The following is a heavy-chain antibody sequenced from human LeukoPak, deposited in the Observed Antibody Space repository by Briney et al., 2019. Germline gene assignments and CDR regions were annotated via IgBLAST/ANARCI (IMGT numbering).Heavy chain of an antibody. V-gene: IGHV3-9*01. CDR2: ISWNSGSI. Sequence: GRSLRLSCAASGFTFDDYAMHWVRQAPGKGLEWVSGISWNSGSIGYADSVKGRFTISRGNAKNSLYLQMNSLRAEDTALYYCAKASSGWYYFDYWGQGTLVTVSS. D-gene: IGHD6-19*01. CDR3: AKASSGWYYFDY. J-gene: IGHJ4*02. CDR1: GFTFDDYA.